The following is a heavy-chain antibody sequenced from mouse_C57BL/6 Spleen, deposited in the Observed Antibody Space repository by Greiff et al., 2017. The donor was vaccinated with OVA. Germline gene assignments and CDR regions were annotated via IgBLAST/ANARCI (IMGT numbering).Heavy chain of an antibody. V-gene: IGHV3-1*01. J-gene: IGHJ2*01. CDR2: ISYSGST. D-gene: IGHD1-1*01. CDR3: AGSYSSGSSPGYFDY. CDR1: GYSITSGYD. Sequence: EVKLVESGPGMVKPSQSLSLTCTVTGYSITSGYDWHWIRHFPGNKLEWMGYISYSGSTNYNPSLKSRISITHDTSKNHFFLKLNSVTTEDTATYYCAGSYSSGSSPGYFDYWGQGTTLTVSS.